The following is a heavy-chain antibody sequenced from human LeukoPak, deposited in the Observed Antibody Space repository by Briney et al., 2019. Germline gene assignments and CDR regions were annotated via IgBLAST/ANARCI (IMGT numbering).Heavy chain of an antibody. V-gene: IGHV3-7*03. CDR3: AKGWSVTMVMAAPGD. Sequence: PGGSLRLSCAASGFTLSSYWMSWVRQAPGKGPEWVANIKQDGSEKYYVDSVKGRFTISRDNSKNTQSLQMNSLRAEDTALYYCAKGWSVTMVMAAPGDWGQGALVTVSS. CDR1: GFTLSSYW. D-gene: IGHD3-10*01. J-gene: IGHJ4*02. CDR2: IKQDGSEK.